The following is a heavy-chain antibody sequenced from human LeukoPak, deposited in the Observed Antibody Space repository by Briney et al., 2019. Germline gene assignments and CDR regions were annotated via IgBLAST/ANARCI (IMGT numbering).Heavy chain of an antibody. Sequence: PSETLSLTCAVYGGSFSGYYWSWIRQPPGKGLEWIGEINHSGSTNYNPSLKSRVTISVDTSKNQFSLKLSSVTAADTAVYYCARPLRGYCYGYNYWGQGTLVTVSS. CDR1: GGSFSGYY. V-gene: IGHV4-34*01. D-gene: IGHD5-18*01. CDR3: ARPLRGYCYGYNY. J-gene: IGHJ4*02. CDR2: INHSGST.